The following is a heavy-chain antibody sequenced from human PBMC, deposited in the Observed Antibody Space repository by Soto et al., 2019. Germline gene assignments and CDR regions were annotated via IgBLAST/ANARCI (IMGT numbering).Heavy chain of an antibody. Sequence: QVNRVQSGAAVKKPGASVKVSCKGSGYIFTTYGITWVGQAPGQGLEWMGWISAHNGNTNYAQKLQGRVTVTRDTSTSTAYMELRNLRSDDTAVYYCARGRYGDYWGQGALVTVSS. CDR2: ISAHNGNT. J-gene: IGHJ4*02. D-gene: IGHD1-1*01. V-gene: IGHV1-18*01. CDR3: ARGRYGDY. CDR1: GYIFTTYG.